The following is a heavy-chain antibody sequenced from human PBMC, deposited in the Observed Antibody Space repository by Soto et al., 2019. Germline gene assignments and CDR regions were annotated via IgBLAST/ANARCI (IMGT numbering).Heavy chain of an antibody. J-gene: IGHJ4*02. CDR1: GGSVSSGSYY. CDR3: ARDTMVRGVIVPDY. D-gene: IGHD3-10*01. CDR2: IYYSGST. Sequence: QVQLQESGPGLVKPSETLSLTCTVSGGSVSSGSYYWSWIRQPPGKGLEWIGYIYYSGSTNYNPSLKSRVTISVDTSKNQFSLKLSSVTAADTAVYYCARDTMVRGVIVPDYWGQGTLVTVSS. V-gene: IGHV4-61*01.